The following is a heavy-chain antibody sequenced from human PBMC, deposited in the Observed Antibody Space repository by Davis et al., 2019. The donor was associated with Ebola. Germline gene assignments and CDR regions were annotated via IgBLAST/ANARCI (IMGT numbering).Heavy chain of an antibody. V-gene: IGHV1-18*04. CDR1: GYTFTSYG. Sequence: ASVKVSCKASGYTFTSYGISWVRQAPGQGLEWMGWISAYNGNTNYAQKLQGRVTMTTDTSTSTAYMELRSLRSDDTAVYYCARDRSSTSRDNWFDPWGQGTLVTVSS. D-gene: IGHD2-2*01. CDR2: ISAYNGNT. J-gene: IGHJ5*02. CDR3: ARDRSSTSRDNWFDP.